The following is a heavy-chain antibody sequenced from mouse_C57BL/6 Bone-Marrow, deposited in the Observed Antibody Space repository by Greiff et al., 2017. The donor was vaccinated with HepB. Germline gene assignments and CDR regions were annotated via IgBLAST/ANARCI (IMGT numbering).Heavy chain of an antibody. CDR2: IWSGGST. V-gene: IGHV2-2*01. CDR1: GFSLTSYG. Sequence: VQGVESGPGLVQPSQSLSITCTVSGFSLTSYGVHWVRQSPGKGLEWLGVIWSGGSTDYNAAFISRLSISKDNSKSQVFFKMNSLQADDTAIYYCATYYYGSSYYFDYWGQGTTLTVSS. CDR3: ATYYYGSSYYFDY. J-gene: IGHJ2*01. D-gene: IGHD1-1*01.